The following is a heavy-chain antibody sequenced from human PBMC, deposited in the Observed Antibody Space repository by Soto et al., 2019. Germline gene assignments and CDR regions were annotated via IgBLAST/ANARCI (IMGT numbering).Heavy chain of an antibody. Sequence: QVQLMESGGGVVQPGKSLRLSCVGSGFTFSSYGMHWVRQAPGKGLEWVAGISYDGTKKYYGDSVKGRCRISRDKSRQTVYLQTDSLRAEDMAVYYCAKVGSIAVYHYHYALDVWGQGTTVTVSS. D-gene: IGHD6-6*01. CDR3: AKVGSIAVYHYHYALDV. CDR2: ISYDGTKK. CDR1: GFTFSSYG. V-gene: IGHV3-30*18. J-gene: IGHJ6*02.